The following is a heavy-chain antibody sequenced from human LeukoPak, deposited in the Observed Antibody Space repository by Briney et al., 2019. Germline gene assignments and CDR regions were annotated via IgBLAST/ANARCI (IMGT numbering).Heavy chain of an antibody. J-gene: IGHJ4*02. CDR1: GGSISSTNW. CDR3: VGNGYYSLDY. Sequence: SETLSLTCAVSGGSISSTNWWSWVRQPPGKGLEWIGEIYHSGSTNYNPSLNSRVTISVDKSKNQFSLKLSSVTAADTAVYYCVGNGYYSLDYWGQGTLVTVSS. D-gene: IGHD3-10*01. CDR2: IYHSGST. V-gene: IGHV4-4*02.